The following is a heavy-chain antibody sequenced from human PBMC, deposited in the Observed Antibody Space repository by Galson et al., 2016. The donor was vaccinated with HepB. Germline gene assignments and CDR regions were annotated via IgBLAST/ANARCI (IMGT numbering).Heavy chain of an antibody. CDR2: ISGSSSTI. D-gene: IGHD3-16*01. V-gene: IGHV3-48*01. Sequence: SLRLSCAASGFSFSNYNMDWVRQAPGKGLEWVSYISGSSSTIYYADSVKGRFTISRDNAKNTLYLQMNSLRAEDTAVYYCAKHGGFDYWGQGSLVTVSS. CDR1: GFSFSNYN. CDR3: AKHGGFDY. J-gene: IGHJ4*02.